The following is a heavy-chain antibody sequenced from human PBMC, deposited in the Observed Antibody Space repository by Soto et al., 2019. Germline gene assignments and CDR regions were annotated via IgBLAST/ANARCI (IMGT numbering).Heavy chain of an antibody. J-gene: IGHJ3*02. CDR1: ICSSYD. D-gene: IGHD2-8*02. Sequence: ICSSYDMSWVRQAPGKGLEWVSTILVDGRTFYVDSVKGRFTISRDSSQNTVYLQMNSLTAGDTALYYCAKATATGGGAFDICGQGTMVTVSS. CDR3: AKATATGGGAFDI. V-gene: IGHV3-23*01. CDR2: ILVDGRT.